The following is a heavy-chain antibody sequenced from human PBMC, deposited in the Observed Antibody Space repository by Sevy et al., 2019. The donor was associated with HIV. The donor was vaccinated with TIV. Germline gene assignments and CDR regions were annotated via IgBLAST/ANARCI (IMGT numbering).Heavy chain of an antibody. D-gene: IGHD6-19*01. CDR1: RLTFSSSS. CDR3: AKDQEGQWLASYYYYGMDV. J-gene: IGHJ6*02. Sequence: GGSLRLSCAASRLTFSSSSVNWVRQAPGKGLEWVAVISYDGSNKYYADSVKGRFTISRDNSKNTLYLQMNSLRAEDTAVYYCAKDQEGQWLASYYYYGMDVWGQGTTVTVSS. CDR2: ISYDGSNK. V-gene: IGHV3-30*18.